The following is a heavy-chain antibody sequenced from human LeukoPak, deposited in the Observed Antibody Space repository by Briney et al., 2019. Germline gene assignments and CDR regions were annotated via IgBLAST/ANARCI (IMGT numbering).Heavy chain of an antibody. Sequence: PGGSLRLSCAASGFTFISYVMYWVRQAPGKGLESVAFIRYDGSNKYYADSVKGRFTVSRDNSKNTLYLQMNSLRAEDTAVYYCAKVLELRYFDWPYDAFDIWGQGTMVTVSS. D-gene: IGHD3-9*01. J-gene: IGHJ3*02. V-gene: IGHV3-30*02. CDR1: GFTFISYV. CDR3: AKVLELRYFDWPYDAFDI. CDR2: IRYDGSNK.